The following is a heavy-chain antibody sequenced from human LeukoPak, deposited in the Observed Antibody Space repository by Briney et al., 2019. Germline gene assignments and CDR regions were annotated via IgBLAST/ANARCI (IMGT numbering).Heavy chain of an antibody. V-gene: IGHV1-69*13. CDR3: AGSYDSSGYPPDY. Sequence: ASVKVSCKASGGTFISYAISWVRQAPGQGLEWMGGIIPIFGTANYAQKFQGRVTITADESTSTAYMELSSLRSEDTAVYYCAGSYDSSGYPPDYWGQGTLVTVSS. CDR2: IIPIFGTA. CDR1: GGTFISYA. D-gene: IGHD3-22*01. J-gene: IGHJ4*02.